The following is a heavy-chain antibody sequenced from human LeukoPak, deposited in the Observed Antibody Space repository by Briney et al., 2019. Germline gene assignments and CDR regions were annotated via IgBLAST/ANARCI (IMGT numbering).Heavy chain of an antibody. Sequence: GGSLRLSCAASGFTFSSSAMSWVRQAPGKALEWVSVISGSGGSTYYADSVKGRFTISRDNPKNTLYLQMNSLRAEDTAVYFCATMIVVLRFFDNWGQGTLVTVSS. CDR3: ATMIVVLRFFDN. D-gene: IGHD3-22*01. J-gene: IGHJ4*02. CDR2: ISGSGGST. CDR1: GFTFSSSA. V-gene: IGHV3-23*01.